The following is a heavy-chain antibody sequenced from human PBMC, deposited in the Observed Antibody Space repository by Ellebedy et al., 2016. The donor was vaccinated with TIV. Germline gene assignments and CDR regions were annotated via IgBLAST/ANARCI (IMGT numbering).Heavy chain of an antibody. CDR2: IFHSGST. CDR1: GGSVSSNHW. CDR3: GRYYDSSGGSFFDY. D-gene: IGHD3-22*01. Sequence: MPGGSLRLSCAVSGGSVSSNHWWSWVRQHPGKGLEWIGEIFHSGSTNYNPSLKSRVTISVDKSKNQFSLKLTSVTAADTAVYYCGRYYDSSGGSFFDYWGQGTLVTVSS. V-gene: IGHV4-4*02. J-gene: IGHJ4*02.